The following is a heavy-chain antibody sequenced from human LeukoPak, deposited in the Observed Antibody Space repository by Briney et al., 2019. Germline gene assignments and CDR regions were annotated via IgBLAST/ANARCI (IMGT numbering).Heavy chain of an antibody. V-gene: IGHV4-59*01. CDR3: ARGLAAAAVAGLDY. J-gene: IGHJ4*02. CDR1: GGSISSYY. Sequence: SETLSLTCTVSGGSISSYYWGWIRQPPGKGLEWIGYIYYSGSTNYNPSLKSRVTISVDTSKNQFSLKLSSVTAADTAVYYCARGLAAAAVAGLDYWGQGTLVTVSS. CDR2: IYYSGST. D-gene: IGHD6-19*01.